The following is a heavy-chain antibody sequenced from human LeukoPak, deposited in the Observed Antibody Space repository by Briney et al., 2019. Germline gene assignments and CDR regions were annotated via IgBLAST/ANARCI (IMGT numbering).Heavy chain of an antibody. J-gene: IGHJ3*02. CDR2: ITSSGSVI. Sequence: GGSLRLSCAASGFTFSSYEMNWVRQAPGKGLEWVSYITSSGSVIYYADSVKGRFTISRDNAKNSLYLQMNSLRAEDTAVYYCARDSDIAAAGLDAFDIWGQGTMVTVSS. V-gene: IGHV3-48*03. CDR1: GFTFSSYE. CDR3: ARDSDIAAAGLDAFDI. D-gene: IGHD6-25*01.